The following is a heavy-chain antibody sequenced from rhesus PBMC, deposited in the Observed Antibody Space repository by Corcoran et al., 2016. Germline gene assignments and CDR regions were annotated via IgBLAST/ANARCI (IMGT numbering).Heavy chain of an antibody. J-gene: IGHJ4*01. V-gene: IGHV4S10*01. CDR3: ARDGYSKTIDY. Sequence: QVQLQESGPGVVKPSETLSLTCAVSGGSLRASYRWSWIRQPPGKGLEWIGYIYGSSTSTNYNPSLKSRVTISKDTSKNQFSLKLSSVTAADTAVYYCARDGYSKTIDYWGQGVLVTVSS. CDR2: IYGSSTST. D-gene: IGHD5-30*01. CDR1: GGSLRASYR.